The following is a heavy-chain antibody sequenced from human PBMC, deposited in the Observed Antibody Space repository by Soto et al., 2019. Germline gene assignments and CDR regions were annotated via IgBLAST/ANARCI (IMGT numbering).Heavy chain of an antibody. V-gene: IGHV3-73*02. CDR1: GFTLSGSA. D-gene: IGHD1-26*01. CDR3: TRSGGSYSFGY. CDR2: IRSKTHNYAT. Sequence: EVQLVESGGGLVQPGESLKLSCAASGFTLSGSAVHWVRQASGKGLEWVGRIRSKTHNYATDYIASVKGRFTMSRDDSNNPAYLHMNGLKTDDTAVYYCTRSGGSYSFGYWGQGTLVTVSS. J-gene: IGHJ4*02.